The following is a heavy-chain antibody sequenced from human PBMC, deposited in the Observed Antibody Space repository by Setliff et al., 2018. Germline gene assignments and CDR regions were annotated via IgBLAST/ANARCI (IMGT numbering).Heavy chain of an antibody. Sequence: SVKVSCKASGGTFSSYAISWVRQAPGQGLEWMGGIIPIFGTANYAQKFQGRVTITADESTNTAYMEVRSLGSDDTAMYYCARDRGYCSSTACYPYIPGLDVWGQGTMVTVSS. J-gene: IGHJ3*01. CDR3: ARDRGYCSSTACYPYIPGLDV. CDR1: GGTFSSYA. V-gene: IGHV1-69*13. D-gene: IGHD2-2*01. CDR2: IIPIFGTA.